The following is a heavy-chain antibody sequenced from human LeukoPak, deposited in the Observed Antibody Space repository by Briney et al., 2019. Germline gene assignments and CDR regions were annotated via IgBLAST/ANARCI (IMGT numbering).Heavy chain of an antibody. CDR3: AKEGSRVGATTRYY. Sequence: GRSLRLSCAASGFTFSSYAMSWVRQAPGKGLEWVSAISGSGGSTYYADSVKGRFTISRDNSKNTLYLQMNSLRAEDTAVYYCAKEGSRVGATTRYYWGQGTLVTVSS. D-gene: IGHD1-26*01. CDR1: GFTFSSYA. J-gene: IGHJ4*02. CDR2: ISGSGGST. V-gene: IGHV3-23*01.